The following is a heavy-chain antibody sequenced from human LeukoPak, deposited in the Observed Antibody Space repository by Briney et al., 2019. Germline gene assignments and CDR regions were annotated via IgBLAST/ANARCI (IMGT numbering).Heavy chain of an antibody. CDR1: GGSISSSSYY. CDR2: IYYSGST. CDR3: ARDAEPTYYDISDPPAPQYYFDY. Sequence: PSETLSLTCTVSGGSISSSSYYWGWIRQPPGKGLEWIGSIYYSGSTYYNPSLKSRVTISVDKSKNQFSLKLSSVTAADTAVYYCARDAEPTYYDISDPPAPQYYFDYWGQGTLVTVSS. D-gene: IGHD3-9*01. V-gene: IGHV4-39*07. J-gene: IGHJ4*02.